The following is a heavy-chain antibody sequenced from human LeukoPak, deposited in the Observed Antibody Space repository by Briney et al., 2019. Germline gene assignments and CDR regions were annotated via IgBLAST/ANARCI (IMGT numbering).Heavy chain of an antibody. CDR3: ARELVDTAVVTSNWFDP. CDR2: IYHSGST. V-gene: IGHV4-30-2*01. J-gene: IGHJ5*02. D-gene: IGHD5-18*01. Sequence: SETLSLTCAVSGGSICSGGYSWSWIRQPPGKGLEWIGYIYHSGSTYYNPSLKSRVTISVDRSKNQFSLKLSSVTAADTAVYYCARELVDTAVVTSNWFDPWGQGTLVTVSS. CDR1: GGSICSGGYS.